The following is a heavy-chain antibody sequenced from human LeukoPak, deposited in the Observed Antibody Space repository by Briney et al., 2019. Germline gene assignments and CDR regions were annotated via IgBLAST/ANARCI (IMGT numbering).Heavy chain of an antibody. CDR1: GFTLSSYA. D-gene: IGHD2-15*01. CDR2: ISVSGDT. Sequence: GGSLRLSCAASGFTLSSYAMSWVRQGPGKGLEWVSAISVSGDTYHADSVKGRFTISRDSCKNTLYLQMNSLRAEDAAVYYCAKASVTTCSGAYCYPFDYWGQGTLVTVSS. J-gene: IGHJ4*02. CDR3: AKASVTTCSGAYCYPFDY. V-gene: IGHV3-23*01.